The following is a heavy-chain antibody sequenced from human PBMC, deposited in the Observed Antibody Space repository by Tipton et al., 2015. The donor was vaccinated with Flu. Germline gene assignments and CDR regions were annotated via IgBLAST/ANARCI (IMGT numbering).Heavy chain of an antibody. CDR1: GFTFSSYS. V-gene: IGHV3-48*01. CDR3: ARAYCSSTSCYSPFDY. D-gene: IGHD2-2*01. Sequence: SLRLSCAASGFTFSSYSMNWVRQAPGKGLEWVSYISSSSSTIYYADSVKGRFTISRDNAKNSLYLQMNSLRAEDTAVYYCARAYCSSTSCYSPFDYWGQGTLVTVSS. J-gene: IGHJ4*02. CDR2: ISSSSSTI.